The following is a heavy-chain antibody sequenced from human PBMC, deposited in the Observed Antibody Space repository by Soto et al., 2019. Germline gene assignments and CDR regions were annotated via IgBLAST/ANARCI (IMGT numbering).Heavy chain of an antibody. Sequence: SETLSLTCTVSGGSVSSGSYYWSWIRQPPGKGLEWIGYIYYSGSTNYNPSLKSRVAISVDTSKNQFSLKLSSVTAADTAVYYCARDRRDCTNGVCYKLWFDPWGQGTLVTVSS. D-gene: IGHD2-8*01. CDR3: ARDRRDCTNGVCYKLWFDP. J-gene: IGHJ5*02. V-gene: IGHV4-61*01. CDR2: IYYSGST. CDR1: GGSVSSGSYY.